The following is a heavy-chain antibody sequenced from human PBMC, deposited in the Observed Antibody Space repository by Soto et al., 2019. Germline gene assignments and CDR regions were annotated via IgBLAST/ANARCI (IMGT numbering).Heavy chain of an antibody. D-gene: IGHD6-13*01. Sequence: GASVKASCKASGCTFSSYAISWVRQAPEQGLEWMGGIIPIFGTANYAQKFQGRVTITADESTSTAYMELSSLRSEDTAVYYCAREGSSSWYGDYYYGMDVWGQGTTVTVSS. CDR1: GCTFSSYA. CDR3: AREGSSSWYGDYYYGMDV. J-gene: IGHJ6*02. CDR2: IIPIFGTA. V-gene: IGHV1-69*13.